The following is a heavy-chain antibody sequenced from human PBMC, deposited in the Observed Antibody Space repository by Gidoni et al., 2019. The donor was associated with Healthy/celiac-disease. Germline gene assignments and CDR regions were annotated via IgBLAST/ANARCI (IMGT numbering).Heavy chain of an antibody. V-gene: IGHV1-69*01. CDR3: ARARLRGLRFLEWSKRYYYYGMDV. J-gene: IGHJ6*02. Sequence: QVQLVQSGAAVKKPGSSVKVSCKASGGPSSSYAISWVRQPPGQGLEWMGGIIPILGTANYAQKFQGRVTITADESTSTAYMELSSLRSEDTAVYYCARARLRGLRFLEWSKRYYYYGMDVWGQGTTATVSS. D-gene: IGHD3-3*01. CDR1: GGPSSSYA. CDR2: IIPILGTA.